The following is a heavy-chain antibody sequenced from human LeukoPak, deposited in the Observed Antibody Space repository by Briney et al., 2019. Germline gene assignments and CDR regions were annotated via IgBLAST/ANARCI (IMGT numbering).Heavy chain of an antibody. CDR3: ARVGRLFYDFSFDY. CDR1: GGSISSSSYY. CDR2: IYYSGST. V-gene: IGHV4-39*01. J-gene: IGHJ4*02. Sequence: PSETLSLTCTVSGGSISSSSYYWGWIRQPPGKGLEWLGSIYYSGSTYYNPSLKSRVTISVDTSKNQFSLKLSSVTAADTAVYYCARVGRLFYDFSFDYWGQGTLVTVSS. D-gene: IGHD3-3*01.